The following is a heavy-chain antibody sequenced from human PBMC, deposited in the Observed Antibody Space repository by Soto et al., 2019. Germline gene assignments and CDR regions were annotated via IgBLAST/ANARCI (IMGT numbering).Heavy chain of an antibody. CDR1: GFSFSRSD. Sequence: QLVESGGGLVQPGGSLRVSCAASGFSFSRSDMHWVRQPTGGGLEWVSAIGTGGDTYYADSVKGRFTISRENAKNALFLQMNSLSAEDTAVYYCAREIVDSVTTYFPFDLWGRGTLVTVSS. D-gene: IGHD4-17*01. CDR2: IGTGGDT. J-gene: IGHJ2*01. V-gene: IGHV3-13*04. CDR3: AREIVDSVTTYFPFDL.